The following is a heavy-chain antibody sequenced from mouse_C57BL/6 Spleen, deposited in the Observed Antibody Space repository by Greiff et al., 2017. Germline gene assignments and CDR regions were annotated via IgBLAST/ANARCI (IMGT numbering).Heavy chain of an antibody. D-gene: IGHD2-4*01. Sequence: VQLQESGPELVKPGASVKISCKASGYAFSSSWMNWVKQRPGKGLEWIGRIYPGDGDTNYNGKFKGKATLTADKSSSTAYMQLSSLTSEDSAVYFCARNDYYLDYWGQGTTLTVSS. J-gene: IGHJ2*01. CDR1: GYAFSSSW. CDR3: ARNDYYLDY. CDR2: IYPGDGDT. V-gene: IGHV1-82*01.